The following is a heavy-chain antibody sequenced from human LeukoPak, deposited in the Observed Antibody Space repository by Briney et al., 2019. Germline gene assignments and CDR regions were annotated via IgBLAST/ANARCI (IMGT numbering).Heavy chain of an antibody. Sequence: PGGSLRLSCAASGFTFSSYAMHWVRQAPGKGLEWVAVISYDGSNKYYADSVKGRFTISRDNSKNTLYLQMNSLRAEDTAVYYCARDAFTGSYGMDVWGQGTTVTVSS. J-gene: IGHJ6*02. CDR1: GFTFSSYA. CDR2: ISYDGSNK. D-gene: IGHD7-27*01. V-gene: IGHV3-30*14. CDR3: ARDAFTGSYGMDV.